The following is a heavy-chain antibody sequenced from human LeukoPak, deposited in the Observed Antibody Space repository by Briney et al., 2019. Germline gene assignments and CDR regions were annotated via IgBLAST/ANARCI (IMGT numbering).Heavy chain of an antibody. CDR2: VSRDGNTK. D-gene: IGHD5-18*01. J-gene: IGHJ4*02. Sequence: GGSLRLSCAASGFSFSSHGMHWVRQAPGKGLEWVAVVSRDGNTKHYGDSVKGRFTISRDNAKNTLYLQMNSLRAEDTAVYHCARVLDSYGLRAADYWGQGTLVTVSS. V-gene: IGHV3-30*03. CDR3: ARVLDSYGLRAADY. CDR1: GFSFSSHG.